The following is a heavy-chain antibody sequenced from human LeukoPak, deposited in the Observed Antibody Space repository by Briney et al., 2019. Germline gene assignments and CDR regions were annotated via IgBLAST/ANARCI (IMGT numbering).Heavy chain of an antibody. CDR3: ARGSGWSSYYFDY. D-gene: IGHD6-19*01. CDR1: GGAISSYY. CDR2: IYTSGST. V-gene: IGHV4-4*07. J-gene: IGHJ4*02. Sequence: SETLSRTCSVSGGAISSYYWGWIRQPAGKGLEWIGRIYTSGSTNYNPSLKSQVTRSVDTSKNQFSLKLSSVTAADTAVYYCARGSGWSSYYFDYWGQGTLVTVSS.